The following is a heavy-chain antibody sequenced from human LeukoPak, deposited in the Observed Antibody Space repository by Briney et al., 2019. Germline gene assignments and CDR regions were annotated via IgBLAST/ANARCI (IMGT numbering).Heavy chain of an antibody. D-gene: IGHD3-10*01. CDR1: GYSFTSYW. CDR2: VDPSDSYT. CDR3: ARRPHYYGSGSYYDY. J-gene: IGHJ4*02. V-gene: IGHV5-10-1*01. Sequence: GESLKISCKGSGYSFTSYWIGWVRQMPGKGLEWMGRVDPSDSYTNYSPSFQGHVTISADKSISTAYLQWSSLKASDTAMYYCARRPHYYGSGSYYDYWGQGTLVAVSS.